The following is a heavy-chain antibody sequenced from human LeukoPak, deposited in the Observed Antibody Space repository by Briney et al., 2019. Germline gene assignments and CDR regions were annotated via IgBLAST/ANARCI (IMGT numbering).Heavy chain of an antibody. Sequence: GGSLRLSCAASGFTFSSYEMNWVRQAPGKGLEWVSYISSSGSTIYYADSVKGRFTISRDNAKNSLYLQMNSLSAEDTAVYYCARVAVAGTYYMDVWGKGTTVTISS. CDR2: ISSSGSTI. J-gene: IGHJ6*03. CDR1: GFTFSSYE. V-gene: IGHV3-48*03. CDR3: ARVAVAGTYYMDV. D-gene: IGHD6-19*01.